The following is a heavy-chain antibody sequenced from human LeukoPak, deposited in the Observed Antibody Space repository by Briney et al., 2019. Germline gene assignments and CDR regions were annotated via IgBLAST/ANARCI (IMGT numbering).Heavy chain of an antibody. CDR3: ARETLDAFDI. CDR1: GFTFSDYY. CDR2: ISSSSDYT. J-gene: IGHJ3*02. Sequence: KTGGSLRLSCVASGFTFSDYYMSWIRQAPGKGLEWVSYISSSSDYTNYADSVRGRFTISRDNSKNTLYLQMNSLRAEDTAVYYCARETLDAFDIWGQGTMVTVSS. V-gene: IGHV3-11*06.